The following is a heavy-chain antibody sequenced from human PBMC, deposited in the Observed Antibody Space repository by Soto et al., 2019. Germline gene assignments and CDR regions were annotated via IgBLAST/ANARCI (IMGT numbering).Heavy chain of an antibody. J-gene: IGHJ4*02. Sequence: SETLSLSCTVSGGSISSSSFFWGRIRPPPGKGLEWSGYIYYSGSTNYNPSLKSRVTISVDTSKNQFSLKLSSVTAADTAVYYCARDNGYSYGYTLDHWGQGTLVTVSS. CDR2: IYYSGST. V-gene: IGHV4-61*01. CDR1: GGSISSSSFF. CDR3: ARDNGYSYGYTLDH. D-gene: IGHD5-18*01.